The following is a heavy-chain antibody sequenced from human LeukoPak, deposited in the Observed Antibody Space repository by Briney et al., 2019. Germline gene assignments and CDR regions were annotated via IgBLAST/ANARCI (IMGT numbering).Heavy chain of an antibody. Sequence: GGSLRLSCAASGFTFNAFWMHWVRQAPGKGLVWVSRINSDGSSIAYADSVKGRFTISRDNAKNTLYLQMNSLKAEDAAVYYCARGLVHDTSGYYSDYWSQGTLVTVSS. CDR1: GFTFNAFW. CDR2: INSDGSSI. D-gene: IGHD3-22*01. CDR3: ARGLVHDTSGYYSDY. J-gene: IGHJ4*02. V-gene: IGHV3-74*01.